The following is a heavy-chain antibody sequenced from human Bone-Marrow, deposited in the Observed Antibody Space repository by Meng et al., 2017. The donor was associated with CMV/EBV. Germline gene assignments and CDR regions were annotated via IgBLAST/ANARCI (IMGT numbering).Heavy chain of an antibody. J-gene: IGHJ4*02. CDR2: ISGSGGST. V-gene: IGHV3-23*01. CDR3: ARDKGNAFYYGSGNFDY. CDR1: FTFNNYA. Sequence: FTFNNYAMSWVRQAPGKGLEWVSAISGSGGSTNYADSVKGRLTISRDNSKNTLYLQMNSLRAEDTALYYCARDKGNAFYYGSGNFDYWGQGTLVTVSS. D-gene: IGHD3-10*01.